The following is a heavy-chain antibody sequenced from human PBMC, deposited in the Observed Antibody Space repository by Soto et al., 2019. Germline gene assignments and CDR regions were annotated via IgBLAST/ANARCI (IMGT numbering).Heavy chain of an antibody. CDR1: GFSLSTSGER. D-gene: IGHD6-6*01. J-gene: IGHJ5*02. Sequence: XGPTLLNPTQTLSLTCTFSGFSLSTSGERVTWIRQPPGQALEWLARIDWDYDKFYSSSLKTRLTISKDTSKNQVVLTMTNMDPVDTGTYYCATIRHLGSSIWFDPWGQGTLVTVSS. CDR3: ATIRHLGSSIWFDP. CDR2: IDWDYDK. V-gene: IGHV2-70*04.